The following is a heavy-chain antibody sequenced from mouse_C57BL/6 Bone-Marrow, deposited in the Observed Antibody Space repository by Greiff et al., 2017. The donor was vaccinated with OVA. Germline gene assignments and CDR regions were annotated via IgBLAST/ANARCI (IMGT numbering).Heavy chain of an antibody. CDR2: ISYDGSN. CDR3: ARAGWLPYYFDY. Sequence: EVQLQESGPGLVKPSQSLSLTCSVTGYSITSGYYWNWIRQFPGNKLEWMGYISYDGSNNYNPSLKNRISITRDTSKNQFFLKLNSVTTEDTATYYCARAGWLPYYFDYWGQGTTLTVSS. CDR1: GYSITSGYY. D-gene: IGHD2-2*01. V-gene: IGHV3-6*01. J-gene: IGHJ2*01.